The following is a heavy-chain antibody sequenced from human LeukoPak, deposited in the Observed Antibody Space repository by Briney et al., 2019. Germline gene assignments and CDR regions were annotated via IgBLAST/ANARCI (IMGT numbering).Heavy chain of an antibody. D-gene: IGHD2-15*01. Sequence: GGSLRLSCAASGFTFDVYSMVWVRQAPGKGLEWVSYIGYTSTPIYYADSVKGRFTVSRDNAKNSLYLQMSSLKDEDTAVYYCASAGSDTQSWWFDYWGQGALVTVSS. CDR3: ASAGSDTQSWWFDY. CDR1: GFTFDVYS. J-gene: IGHJ4*02. V-gene: IGHV3-48*02. CDR2: IGYTSTPI.